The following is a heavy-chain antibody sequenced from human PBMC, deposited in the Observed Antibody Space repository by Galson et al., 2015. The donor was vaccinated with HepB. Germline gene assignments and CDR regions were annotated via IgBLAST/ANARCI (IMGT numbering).Heavy chain of an antibody. D-gene: IGHD3-10*01. V-gene: IGHV5-51*01. CDR1: GYSFTSYW. CDR2: IYPGDSDT. Sequence: QSGAEVKKPGESLKISCTGSGYSFTSYWIGWVRQMPGKGLEWMGIIYPGDSDTRYSPSFQGQVTISADKSISTAYLQWSSLKASDTAMYYCARIDPVLWFGELPGAFDIWGQGTMVTVSS. CDR3: ARIDPVLWFGELPGAFDI. J-gene: IGHJ3*02.